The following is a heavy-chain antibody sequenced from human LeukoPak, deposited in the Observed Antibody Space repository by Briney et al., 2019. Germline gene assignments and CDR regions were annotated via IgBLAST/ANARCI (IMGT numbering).Heavy chain of an antibody. D-gene: IGHD3-22*01. V-gene: IGHV3-30*18. CDR2: ISYDGSNK. CDR1: GFTFRIYG. CDR3: AKDRPLGDSYYDSSGYGLDN. J-gene: IGHJ4*02. Sequence: GRSLRLSCAASGFTFRIYGMHWVRQAPGKGLEWVAVISYDGSNKNYADSVKGRFTISRHNSQNTLFLQMNSLRTEDTALYYCAKDRPLGDSYYDSSGYGLDNWGQGTLVTVSS.